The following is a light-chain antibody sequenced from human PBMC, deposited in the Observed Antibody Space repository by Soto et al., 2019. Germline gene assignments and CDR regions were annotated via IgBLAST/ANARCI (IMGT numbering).Light chain of an antibody. Sequence: QPVLTQPPSVSGAPGQRVTISCTGSSSNIGAGYDVHWYQQLPGTAPKLLIYGNTNRLSGVPDRFSGSKSDTSASLAITGLQAEDEAHYYCQSYDDSLSCSVFGGGTKVTVL. J-gene: IGLJ3*02. CDR2: GNT. V-gene: IGLV1-40*01. CDR3: QSYDDSLSCSV. CDR1: SSNIGAGYD.